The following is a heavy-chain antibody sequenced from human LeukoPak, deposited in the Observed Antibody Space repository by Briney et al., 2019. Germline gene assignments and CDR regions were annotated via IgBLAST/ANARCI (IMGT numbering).Heavy chain of an antibody. Sequence: GGSLRLSCAASGFTFDCCGMHWVRQAPGKGLEWVAFIRNVGNDKYYADSVKGRFFISRDNSKNTLSLQMNSLRVEDTAVYYCARGSHEMDVWGKGTTVTISS. CDR2: IRNVGNDK. V-gene: IGHV3-30*02. J-gene: IGHJ6*04. CDR3: ARGSHEMDV. CDR1: GFTFDCCG.